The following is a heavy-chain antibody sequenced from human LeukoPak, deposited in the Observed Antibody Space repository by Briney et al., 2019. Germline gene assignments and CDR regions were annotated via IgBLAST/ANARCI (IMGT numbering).Heavy chain of an antibody. J-gene: IGHJ3*02. CDR2: ISAYNGNT. CDR1: GYTFTSYG. CDR3: ARDRPHAYYYGSGSYWFAFDI. D-gene: IGHD3-10*01. V-gene: IGHV1-18*01. Sequence: ASVKVSCKASGYTFTSYGISWVRQAPGQGLEWMGWISAYNGNTNYAQKLQGRVTMTTDTSTSTAYMELRSLRSDDTAVYYCARDRPHAYYYGSGSYWFAFDIWGQGTMVTVSS.